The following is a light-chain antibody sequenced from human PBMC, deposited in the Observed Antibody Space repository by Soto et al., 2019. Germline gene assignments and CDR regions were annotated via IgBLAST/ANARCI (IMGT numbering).Light chain of an antibody. Sequence: DIQLTQSPSSLSASVGDRLTITCRASQSIITSLNWYQQKSGKAPKVMIFAASSLQSGAPSRYSGSGSGTVFNLTITSLQTEDFANYYCQQIFTTPRTFGQGTKVEIK. V-gene: IGKV1-39*01. CDR2: AAS. J-gene: IGKJ1*01. CDR1: QSIITS. CDR3: QQIFTTPRT.